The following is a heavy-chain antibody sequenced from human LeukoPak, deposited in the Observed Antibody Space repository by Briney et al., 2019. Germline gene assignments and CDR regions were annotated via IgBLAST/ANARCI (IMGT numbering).Heavy chain of an antibody. CDR2: ITPFFGVA. V-gene: IGHV1-69*04. Sequence: GASVKVSCTASGGNFGNYVIHWVRQAPGQGLEWMGRITPFFGVANYAQTFQDRVTFTADKITNTAYMQISSLKSEDTAVYFCARDTNEEYSSSSDGLAVWGQGTTVTVSS. D-gene: IGHD6-6*01. J-gene: IGHJ6*02. CDR3: ARDTNEEYSSSSDGLAV. CDR1: GGNFGNYV.